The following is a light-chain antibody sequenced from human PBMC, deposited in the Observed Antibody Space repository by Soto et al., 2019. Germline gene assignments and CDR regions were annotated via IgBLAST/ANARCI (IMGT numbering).Light chain of an antibody. J-gene: IGKJ4*01. CDR2: DAS. Sequence: EIVMTQSPATLSVSPGERATLSCRASQSVSTNLAWYQQKPGQAPRLLIYDASTRATGIPARFSGSGSGTDFTLTITSLEPEDFAVYYCQQRTNWPLTFGGGTKLEIK. CDR3: QQRTNWPLT. CDR1: QSVSTN. V-gene: IGKV3-11*01.